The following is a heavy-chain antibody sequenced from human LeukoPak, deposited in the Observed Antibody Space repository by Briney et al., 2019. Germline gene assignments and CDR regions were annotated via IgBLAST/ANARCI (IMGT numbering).Heavy chain of an antibody. V-gene: IGHV3-66*01. CDR2: FYIDGNT. CDR1: GFTVSRYY. D-gene: IGHD5-24*01. Sequence: GGSLRLSCAASGFTVSRYYMSWVRQAPREGLEWVSVFYIDGNTYYADSVRGRFTISRDNSKNTVYLQMNSLRAEDTALYYCARGDGYNFFDSWGQGTLVTVSS. J-gene: IGHJ4*02. CDR3: ARGDGYNFFDS.